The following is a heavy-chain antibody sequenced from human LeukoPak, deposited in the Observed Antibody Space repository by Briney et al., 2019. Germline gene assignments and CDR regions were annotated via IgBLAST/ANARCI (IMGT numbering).Heavy chain of an antibody. CDR1: GGSISSYY. J-gene: IGHJ6*02. Sequence: SETLSLTCTVSGGSISSYYWNWIRQPPGKGLEWIGYIYYSGSTNYNPSLKSRVTISVDTSKNQFSLKLSSVTAADTAVYYCARVYPDYYGMDVWGQGTTVTVSS. CDR2: IYYSGST. V-gene: IGHV4-59*08. CDR3: ARVYPDYYGMDV. D-gene: IGHD2/OR15-2a*01.